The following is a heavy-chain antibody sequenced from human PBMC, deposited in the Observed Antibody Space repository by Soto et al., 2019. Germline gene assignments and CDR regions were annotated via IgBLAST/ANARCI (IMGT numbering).Heavy chain of an antibody. CDR3: ARSLSYYYGMDV. D-gene: IGHD3-16*02. V-gene: IGHV3-48*01. CDR2: ISTSSGTI. J-gene: IGHJ6*02. CDR1: GFNFISYS. Sequence: PGGSLRLSCAASGFNFISYSMNWVRQAPGKGLEWVSYISTSSGTIYNADSVKGRFTISRDNAKNSLFLQMNSLRAEDTAVYYCARSLSYYYGMDVWGQGTTVTVPS.